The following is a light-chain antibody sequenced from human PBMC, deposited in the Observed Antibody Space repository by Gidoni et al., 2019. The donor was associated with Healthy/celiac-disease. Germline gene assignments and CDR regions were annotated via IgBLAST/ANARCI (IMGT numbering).Light chain of an antibody. CDR1: QSVSTY. V-gene: IGKV3-11*01. Sequence: IVLTQSPATLSLSPGERATLSCRASQSVSTYLAWYQQKLGQAPRLLIYDASNRATGIPARLSGSGSGTDFTLTISRLEPEDFAVYYCQQRGSFGQGTKLEIK. CDR3: QQRGS. CDR2: DAS. J-gene: IGKJ2*03.